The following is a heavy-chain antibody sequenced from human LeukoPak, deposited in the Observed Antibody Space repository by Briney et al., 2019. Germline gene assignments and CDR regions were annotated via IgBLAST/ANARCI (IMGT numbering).Heavy chain of an antibody. J-gene: IGHJ6*03. Sequence: ASVKVSCKASGYTFTSYGLNWVRQAPGQGLEWMGWISPYNGNTNYAQNFQGRGNMTTDTSTSTAYMDVRSLRSDDTAVYYCARDLHRDYMDVWGKGTTVTVS. V-gene: IGHV1-18*01. CDR2: ISPYNGNT. CDR1: GYTFTSYG. CDR3: ARDLHRDYMDV. D-gene: IGHD1-14*01.